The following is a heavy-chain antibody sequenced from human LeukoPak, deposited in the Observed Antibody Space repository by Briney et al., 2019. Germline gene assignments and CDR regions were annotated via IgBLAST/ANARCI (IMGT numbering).Heavy chain of an antibody. CDR1: GGSISSYY. Sequence: SETLSLTCTVSGGSISSYYWSWIRQPPGKGLEWMGYTYFTGSTYYNPSLQSRLIISADTSMTQFSLRLRSVTAADTAVYYCARVSFTYGPLDSWGPGILVTVSS. D-gene: IGHD4-17*01. V-gene: IGHV4-59*12. J-gene: IGHJ4*02. CDR2: TYFTGST. CDR3: ARVSFTYGPLDS.